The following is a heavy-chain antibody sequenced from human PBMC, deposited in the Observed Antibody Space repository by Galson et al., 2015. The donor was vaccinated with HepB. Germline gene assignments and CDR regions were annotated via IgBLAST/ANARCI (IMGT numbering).Heavy chain of an antibody. CDR3: AKGRDDILTGYYKKNYYYYDMDF. CDR1: GFTFSDYP. J-gene: IGHJ6*02. D-gene: IGHD3-9*01. V-gene: IGHV3-23*01. Sequence: SLRLSCAASGFTFSDYPMHWVRQVPGKGLEWVLSINGRGSTTYYADSVKGRFTISRDNSKNTLYLQMNSLRAEDTAVYYCAKGRDDILTGYYKKNYYYYDMDFWGQGTTVTVSS. CDR2: INGRGSTT.